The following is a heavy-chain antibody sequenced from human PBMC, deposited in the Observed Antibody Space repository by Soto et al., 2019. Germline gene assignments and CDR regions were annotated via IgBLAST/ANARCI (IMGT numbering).Heavy chain of an antibody. Sequence: GESLKISCKGSGYSFTSYWIGWVRQMPGKGLEWMGIIYPGDSDTRYSPSFQGQVTISADKSISPAYLQWSSLKASDTAMYYCARQDDLHLGELSPLDYWGQGTLVTVSS. CDR3: ARQDDLHLGELSPLDY. V-gene: IGHV5-51*01. CDR2: IYPGDSDT. CDR1: GYSFTSYW. J-gene: IGHJ4*02. D-gene: IGHD3-16*02.